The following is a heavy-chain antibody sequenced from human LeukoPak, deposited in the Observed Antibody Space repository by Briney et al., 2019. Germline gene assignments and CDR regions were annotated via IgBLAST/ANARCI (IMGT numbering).Heavy chain of an antibody. CDR3: AREEVAVAGYFDY. D-gene: IGHD6-19*01. CDR2: INHSGST. J-gene: IGHJ4*02. V-gene: IGHV4-34*01. CDR1: GGSFSGYY. Sequence: PSETLSLTCAVYGGSFSGYYWSWIRQPPGKGLEWIGEINHSGSTNYNPSLKSRVTISVDTSKNQFSLHLNSVTPEDTAVYYCAREEVAVAGYFDYWGQGTLVTVSS.